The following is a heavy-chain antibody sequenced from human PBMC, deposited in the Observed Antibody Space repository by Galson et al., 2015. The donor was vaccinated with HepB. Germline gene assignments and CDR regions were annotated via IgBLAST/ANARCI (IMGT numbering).Heavy chain of an antibody. J-gene: IGHJ6*02. D-gene: IGHD3-10*01. CDR1: GFMFNMYN. CDR3: AKDGLNYYGMDL. Sequence: SLRLSCAASGFMFNMYNIHWVRQAPGKGLEWVAVISYDASNQNHADSVKGRSTVSRDNSKNTVYLHMNSLRPEDTAVYYCAKDGLNYYGMDLWGQGTTVIVSS. CDR2: ISYDASNQ. V-gene: IGHV3-30*18.